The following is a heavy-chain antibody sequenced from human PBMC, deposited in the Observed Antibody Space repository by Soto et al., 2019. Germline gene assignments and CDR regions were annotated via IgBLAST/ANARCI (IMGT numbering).Heavy chain of an antibody. J-gene: IGHJ5*02. CDR2: IYYSGST. CDR1: GGSISSSSYY. CDR3: ARQDVGVVAATLLGWFDP. V-gene: IGHV4-39*01. Sequence: SETLSLTCTVSGGSISSSSYYWGWIRQPPGKGLEWIGSIYYSGSTYYNPSLKSRVTISVDTSKNQFSLKLSSVTAADTAVYYCARQDVGVVAATLLGWFDPWGQGTLVTVSS. D-gene: IGHD2-15*01.